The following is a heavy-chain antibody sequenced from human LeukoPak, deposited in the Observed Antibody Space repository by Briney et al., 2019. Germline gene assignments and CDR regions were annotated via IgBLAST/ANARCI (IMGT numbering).Heavy chain of an antibody. CDR3: ATGPMMVRSLY. V-gene: IGHV4-39*01. CDR1: GGSISNSY. CDR2: MHYSGGT. D-gene: IGHD3-10*01. J-gene: IGHJ4*02. Sequence: SETLSLTCTASGGSISNSYCGWIRQPPGKGLEWIGSMHYSGGTRYNPSLNSRVTISVDTSQNQFSLKLSSVTAADTAVYYCATGPMMVRSLYWGQGTLVTVSA.